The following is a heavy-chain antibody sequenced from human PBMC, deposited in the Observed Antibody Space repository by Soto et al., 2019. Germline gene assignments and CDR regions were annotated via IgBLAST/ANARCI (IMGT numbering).Heavy chain of an antibody. V-gene: IGHV1-69*13. CDR1: GGTFSSYA. Sequence: ASVQVSCKASGGTFSSYAISWVRQAPGQGLEWMGGIIPIFGTANYAQKFQGRVTITADESTSTAYMELSSLRSEDTAVYYCARGYYGSGSYLSLLDYWGQGTLVTISS. D-gene: IGHD3-10*01. CDR3: ARGYYGSGSYLSLLDY. CDR2: IIPIFGTA. J-gene: IGHJ4*02.